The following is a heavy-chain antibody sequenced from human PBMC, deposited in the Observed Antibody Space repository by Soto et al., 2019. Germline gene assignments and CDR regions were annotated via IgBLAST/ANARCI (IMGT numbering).Heavy chain of an antibody. CDR3: VRGSCLTKVEY. Sequence: QVQLVQSGSEVKKPGSSVRVSCKASGGSVSNSAISWLRQAPGQGLEWMGGIIPIFGPAIYARKFQGRFTISADESTGTAYMELNNVRSDDTAVYYCVRGSCLTKVEYWCQGTLVTVSS. V-gene: IGHV1-69*01. CDR1: GGSVSNSA. CDR2: IIPIFGPA. D-gene: IGHD2-15*01. J-gene: IGHJ4*02.